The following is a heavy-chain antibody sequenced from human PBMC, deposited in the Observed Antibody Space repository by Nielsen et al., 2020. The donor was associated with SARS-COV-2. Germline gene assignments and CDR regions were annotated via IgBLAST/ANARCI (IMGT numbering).Heavy chain of an antibody. CDR1: GFTFSSYA. CDR3: ARSPGKILVLGYFDY. V-gene: IGHV3-30-3*01. D-gene: IGHD1-7*01. CDR2: ISYDGSNK. Sequence: GESLKISCAASGFTFSSYAMHWVRQAPGKGLEWVAVISYDGSNKYYADSVKGRFTISRDNSKNTLYLQMNSLRAEDTAVYYCARSPGKILVLGYFDYWGQGTLVTVSS. J-gene: IGHJ4*02.